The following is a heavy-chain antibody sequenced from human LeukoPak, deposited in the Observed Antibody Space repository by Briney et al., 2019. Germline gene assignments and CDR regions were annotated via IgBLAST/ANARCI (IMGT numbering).Heavy chain of an antibody. CDR3: ATHHYYDSSGYPDY. D-gene: IGHD3-22*01. CDR2: MNPNSGNT. Sequence: ASVKVSCKASGYTFTSYDINWVRQATGQGLEWMGWMNPNSGNTGYAQKFQGRVTITADESTSTAYMELSSLRSEDTAVYYCATHHYYDSSGYPDYWGQGTLVTVSS. V-gene: IGHV1-8*01. CDR1: GYTFTSYD. J-gene: IGHJ4*02.